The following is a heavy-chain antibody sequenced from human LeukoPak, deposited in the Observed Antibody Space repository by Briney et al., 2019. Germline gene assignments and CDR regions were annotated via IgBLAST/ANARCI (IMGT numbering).Heavy chain of an antibody. CDR2: LYYGGSA. J-gene: IGHJ4*02. V-gene: IGHV4-39*01. CDR1: GGSVSSKVYS. D-gene: IGHD3-3*01. CDR3: ARHQGYDGKSDHYRAYNY. Sequence: SESLSLTCSVSGGSVSSKVYSWVWVRQPPGPGLEWVGSLYYGGSASYNPSLKSRVTISMDTSKNQFSLRLTSVTAADTAVYFCARHQGYDGKSDHYRAYNYWGPGTLVTVSS.